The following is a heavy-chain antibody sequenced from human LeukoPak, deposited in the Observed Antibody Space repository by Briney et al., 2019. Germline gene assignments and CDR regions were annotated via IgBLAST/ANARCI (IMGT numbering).Heavy chain of an antibody. V-gene: IGHV4-34*01. J-gene: IGHJ5*02. Sequence: SGTLSLTCAVYIDSFSNYHWNWIRQTPAKGMEWIGEVNESGGTNISPSLRSRVILSVDTSKNQFSLKLISVAVADTAIYYCARGQGATVPQVGKNWFDPWGQGTRVTVSS. D-gene: IGHD1-26*01. CDR2: VNESGGT. CDR1: IDSFSNYH. CDR3: ARGQGATVPQVGKNWFDP.